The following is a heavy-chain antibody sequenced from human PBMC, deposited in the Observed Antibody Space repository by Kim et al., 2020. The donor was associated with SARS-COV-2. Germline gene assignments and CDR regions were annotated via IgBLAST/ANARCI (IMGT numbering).Heavy chain of an antibody. CDR2: IKSKTDGGTT. D-gene: IGHD6-19*01. V-gene: IGHV3-15*01. CDR1: GFTFSNAW. J-gene: IGHJ4*02. CDR3: TTYFVWLIPPGSL. Sequence: GGSLRLSCAASGFTFSNAWMSWVRQAPGKGLEWVGRIKSKTDGGTTDYAAPVKGRFTISRDDSKNTLYLQMNSLKTEDTAVYYCTTYFVWLIPPGSLWGQGTLVTVSS.